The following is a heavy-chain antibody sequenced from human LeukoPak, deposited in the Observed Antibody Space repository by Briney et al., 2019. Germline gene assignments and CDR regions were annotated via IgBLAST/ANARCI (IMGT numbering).Heavy chain of an antibody. CDR2: ISFDGSNK. D-gene: IGHD1-7*01. CDR1: GFTFSNYA. V-gene: IGHV3-30*18. Sequence: GGSLRLSCAASGFTFSNYAMHWVRQAPGKGLEWVSIISFDGSNKYYADSVKGRFSISRDNSKNTLYLQMNSLRAEDTAVYYCAKDRVVYNWNYAYYFDDWGQGTLVTVSS. CDR3: AKDRVVYNWNYAYYFDD. J-gene: IGHJ4*02.